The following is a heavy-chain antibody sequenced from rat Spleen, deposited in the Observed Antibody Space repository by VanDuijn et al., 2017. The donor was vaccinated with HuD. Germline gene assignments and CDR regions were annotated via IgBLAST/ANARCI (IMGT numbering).Heavy chain of an antibody. D-gene: IGHD5-1*01. V-gene: IGHV5-22*01. CDR1: GFTFDNYY. CDR3: AKVLTGSFDY. Sequence: EVQLVESGGGLVQPGRSMQLSCAASGFTFDNYYMAWVRQAPTKGLEWVASISYEGSNTYYGDSVKGRFTISRDDVRNTLYLQMDSLRSEDTATYYCAKVLTGSFDYWGQGVMVTVSS. J-gene: IGHJ2*01. CDR2: ISYEGSNT.